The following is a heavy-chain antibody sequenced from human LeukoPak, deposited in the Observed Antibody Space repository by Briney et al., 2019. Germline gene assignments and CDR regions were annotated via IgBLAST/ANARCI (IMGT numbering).Heavy chain of an antibody. CDR3: AVAPGDY. CDR1: GYTFTDYY. Sequence: ASVKVSCKASGYTFTDYYMHWVRQAPGQGLEWMGWINPNSGGTYYAQKFQGRVTLTRDTSISTVYMELTRLTSDDTALYYCAVAPGDYWGQGTLLIVSA. D-gene: IGHD3-16*01. CDR2: INPNSGGT. J-gene: IGHJ4*02. V-gene: IGHV1-2*02.